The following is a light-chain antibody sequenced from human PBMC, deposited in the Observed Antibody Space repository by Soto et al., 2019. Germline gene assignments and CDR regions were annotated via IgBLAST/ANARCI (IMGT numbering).Light chain of an antibody. J-gene: IGLJ1*01. CDR2: EVS. Sequence: QSALTQPASVSGSPGQSITISCTGTSSDVGGYNYVSWYQQHPGKAPKLMIYEVSNRPSGVSNRFSGSKSGNTASLTISGIQAEDEADYYCRSYTSSSTPYVFGTGTKV. V-gene: IGLV2-14*01. CDR3: RSYTSSSTPYV. CDR1: SSDVGGYNY.